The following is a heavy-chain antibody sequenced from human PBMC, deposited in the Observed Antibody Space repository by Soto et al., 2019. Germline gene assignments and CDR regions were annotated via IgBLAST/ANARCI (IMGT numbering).Heavy chain of an antibody. CDR3: AKGGGRSGYGFIDY. J-gene: IGHJ4*02. D-gene: IGHD6-25*01. Sequence: EVQLLESGGGLVQPGGSLRLSCAASGFTFSTYAMTWVHQAPGKGLGWVSSISGSGDNTFYADSVKGRFTISRDKSKNAHYLQMKSLRAEDTAVYYCAKGGGRSGYGFIDYWGQGTLVTVSS. CDR1: GFTFSTYA. V-gene: IGHV3-23*01. CDR2: ISGSGDNT.